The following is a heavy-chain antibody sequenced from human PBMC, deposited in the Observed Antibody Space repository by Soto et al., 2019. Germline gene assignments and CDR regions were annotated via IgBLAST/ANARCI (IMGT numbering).Heavy chain of an antibody. D-gene: IGHD6-19*01. CDR3: ARDIAVAGIEWFDP. V-gene: IGHV4-4*07. Sequence: SETLSLTCTVSGGSISSYYWSWIRQPAGKGLEWIGRIYTSGSTNYNPSLKSRVTMSVDTSKNQFSLKLSSVTAADTAVYYCARDIAVAGIEWFDPWGQGTLVTVSS. J-gene: IGHJ5*02. CDR2: IYTSGST. CDR1: GGSISSYY.